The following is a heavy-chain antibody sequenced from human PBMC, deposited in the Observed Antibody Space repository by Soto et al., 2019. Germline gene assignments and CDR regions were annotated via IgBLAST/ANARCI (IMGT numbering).Heavy chain of an antibody. CDR2: INPYSGGT. CDR1: GYTFTDHY. CDR3: ASGRRAFNSRWFDY. Sequence: ASVKVSCKASGYTFTDHYIHWLRQAPGQSLEWMGWINPYSGGTHFARKFQDRVTMARDTSVSTAYMELSSLKSDDTAVYYCASGRRAFNSRWFDYWGQGTLVTVSS. J-gene: IGHJ4*02. V-gene: IGHV1-2*02. D-gene: IGHD6-13*01.